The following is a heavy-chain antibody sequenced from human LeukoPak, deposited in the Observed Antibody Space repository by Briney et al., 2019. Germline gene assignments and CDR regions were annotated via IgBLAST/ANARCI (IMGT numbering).Heavy chain of an antibody. V-gene: IGHV4-39*01. Sequence: SETLSLTCTVSGVSISSSSYYWGWIRQPPGKGLEWIGSIYYSGSTYYNPSLKSRVTISVDTSKNQFSLKLSSVTAADTAVYYCARQEYYDSSGYYWVPGYYYYYGMDVWGQGTTVTVSS. J-gene: IGHJ6*02. CDR3: ARQEYYDSSGYYWVPGYYYYYGMDV. CDR2: IYYSGST. D-gene: IGHD3-22*01. CDR1: GVSISSSSYY.